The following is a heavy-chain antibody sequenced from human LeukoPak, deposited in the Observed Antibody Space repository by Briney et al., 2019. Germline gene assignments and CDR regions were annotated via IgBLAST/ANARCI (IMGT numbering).Heavy chain of an antibody. CDR2: IKQDGSEK. Sequence: GGSLRLSCAASGFTFSSYWMSWVRQAPGKGLEWVANIKQDGSEKYYGDSVKGRFTISRDNAKNSLYLQMNSLRAEDTAVYYCARDARYDFWSGYYSEELDYWGQGTLVTVSS. J-gene: IGHJ4*02. D-gene: IGHD3-3*01. CDR1: GFTFSSYW. CDR3: ARDARYDFWSGYYSEELDY. V-gene: IGHV3-7*01.